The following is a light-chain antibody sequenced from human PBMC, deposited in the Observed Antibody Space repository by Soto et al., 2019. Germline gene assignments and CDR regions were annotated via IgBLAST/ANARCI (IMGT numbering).Light chain of an antibody. Sequence: DIQMTQSPSSLSASVGDSVTITCRARQIISSYLNWYQQKPGKATKLLIYAASSWQSGVPSRFSGSGSGTDFTLTISSLQPEDFATYYCQQSYSTPRAFGQGTKLEIK. CDR3: QQSYSTPRA. J-gene: IGKJ2*01. CDR2: AAS. CDR1: QIISSY. V-gene: IGKV1-39*01.